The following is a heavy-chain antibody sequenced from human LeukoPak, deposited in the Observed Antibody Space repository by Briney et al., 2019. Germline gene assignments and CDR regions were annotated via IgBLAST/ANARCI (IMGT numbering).Heavy chain of an antibody. J-gene: IGHJ5*02. D-gene: IGHD3-10*01. CDR3: AINYGSGTNWFDP. CDR2: IYHSGST. CDR1: GYSISSGYY. V-gene: IGHV4-38-2*02. Sequence: SETLSLTCTVSGYSISSGYYWGWIRQPPGKGLEWIGSIYHSGSTYYNPSLKSRVTISVDTSKNQFSLKLSSVTAADTAVYYCAINYGSGTNWFDPWGQGTLVTVPS.